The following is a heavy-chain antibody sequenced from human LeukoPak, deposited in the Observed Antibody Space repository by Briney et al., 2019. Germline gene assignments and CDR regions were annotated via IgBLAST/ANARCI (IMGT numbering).Heavy chain of an antibody. CDR3: ASLEDTAMDHYFDY. V-gene: IGHV4-61*01. Sequence: PSETLSLTCTVSGGSVSSGSYYWSWIRQPPGKGLEWIGYIYYSGSANYNPSLKSRVTISADTSKNQFSLKMSSVTAADTAVYYCASLEDTAMDHYFDYWGQGTLVTVSS. CDR2: IYYSGSA. D-gene: IGHD5-18*01. J-gene: IGHJ4*02. CDR1: GGSVSSGSYY.